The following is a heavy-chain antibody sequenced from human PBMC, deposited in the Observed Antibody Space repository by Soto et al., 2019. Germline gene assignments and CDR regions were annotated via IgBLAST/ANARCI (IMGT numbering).Heavy chain of an antibody. CDR3: ARDTMVRGVIRYYYGMDV. D-gene: IGHD3-10*01. CDR2: IYYSGST. Sequence: SLTCTVSGGSISSGDYYLSCIRQPPGKGLEWIGYIYYSGSTYYNPSLKSRVTISVDTSKNQFSLKLSSVTAADTAVYYCARDTMVRGVIRYYYGMDVWGQGTTVTVSS. J-gene: IGHJ6*02. CDR1: GGSISSGDYY. V-gene: IGHV4-30-4*01.